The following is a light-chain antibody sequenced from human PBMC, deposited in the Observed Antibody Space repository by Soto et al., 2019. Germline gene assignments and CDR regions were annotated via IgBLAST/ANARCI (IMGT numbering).Light chain of an antibody. J-gene: IGKJ1*01. V-gene: IGKV1-39*01. CDR2: AAS. Sequence: DVQMTQSQSSLSASVGARVTITCRASQNILSYLNWYQQKPGKAPKLLIYAASNLQSGVPSRFSGSGSGTDFTLSISSLQPEDFATYYCQQSYSRPQTFGQGTKVEFK. CDR3: QQSYSRPQT. CDR1: QNILSY.